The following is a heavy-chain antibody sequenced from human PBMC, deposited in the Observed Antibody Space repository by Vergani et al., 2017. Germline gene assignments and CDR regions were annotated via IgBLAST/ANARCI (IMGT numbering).Heavy chain of an antibody. CDR3: ARGSGVVTATDSACSHKEKYFQH. CDR2: INPNSGGT. J-gene: IGHJ1*01. V-gene: IGHV1-2*02. D-gene: IGHD4-23*01. Sequence: QVQLVQSGAEVKKPGASVKVSCKASGYTFTGYYMHWVRQAPGQGLEWMGWINPNSGGTNYAQKFQSRVTMTRDTSISTAYMELSRLRSDDTTVYYCARGSGVVTATDSACSHKEKYFQHWGQGTLVTVSS. CDR1: GYTFTGYY.